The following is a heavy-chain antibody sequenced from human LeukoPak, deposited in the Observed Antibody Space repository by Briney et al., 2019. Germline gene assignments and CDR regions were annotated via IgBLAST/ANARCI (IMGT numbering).Heavy chain of an antibody. CDR3: ARSLDIVVVPAAIPHYYYYGMDV. J-gene: IGHJ6*02. CDR2: IISSSSYI. D-gene: IGHD2-2*03. V-gene: IGHV3-21*01. CDR1: GFTFSSYS. Sequence: GGSLRLSCAASGFTFSSYSMNWVRQAPGRGLGWVSSIISSSSYIYYADSVKGRFTISRDNAKNSLYLQMNSLRAEDTAVYYCARSLDIVVVPAAIPHYYYYGMDVWGQGTTVTVSS.